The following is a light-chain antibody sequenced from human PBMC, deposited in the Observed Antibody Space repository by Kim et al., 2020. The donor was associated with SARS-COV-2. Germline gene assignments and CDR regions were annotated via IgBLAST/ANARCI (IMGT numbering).Light chain of an antibody. CDR2: QAS. CDR1: QIVDTY. V-gene: IGKV1-5*03. Sequence: SASVGDRVTITCRASQIVDTYLAWYQQKPGKAPNLLIYQASNLQIGVPSRFIGSGSGAEFTLTISSLQPDDFATYYCQHYIRFPYTFGQGTKLEI. CDR3: QHYIRFPYT. J-gene: IGKJ2*01.